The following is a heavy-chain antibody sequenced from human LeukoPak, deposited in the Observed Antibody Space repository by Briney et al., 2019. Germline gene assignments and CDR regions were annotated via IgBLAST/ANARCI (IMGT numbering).Heavy chain of an antibody. CDR3: ATLPT. CDR2: ISYAGNNR. CDR1: GFTFSSYA. V-gene: IGHV3-30-3*01. D-gene: IGHD4-17*01. Sequence: PGGSLRLSCTASGFTFSSYAMHWVRQAPGKGLEWGAVISYAGNNRHYADTMQGRFTISRDNSKNTLYLQMNSLRAEDTALYYCATLPTWGQGTLVTVSS. J-gene: IGHJ4*02.